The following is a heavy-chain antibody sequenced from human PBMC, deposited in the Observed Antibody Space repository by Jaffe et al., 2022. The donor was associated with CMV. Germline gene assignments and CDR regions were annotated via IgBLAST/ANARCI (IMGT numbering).Heavy chain of an antibody. Sequence: QVTLRESGPALVKPTQTLTLTCTFSGFSLSTSGMCVSWIRQPPGKALEWLALIDWDDDKYYSTSLKTRLTISKDTSKNQVVLTMTNMDPVDTATYYCARIAWSYGDYAFDYWGQGTLVTVSS. J-gene: IGHJ4*02. V-gene: IGHV2-70*01. CDR3: ARIAWSYGDYAFDY. CDR1: GFSLSTSGMC. CDR2: IDWDDDK. D-gene: IGHD4-17*01.